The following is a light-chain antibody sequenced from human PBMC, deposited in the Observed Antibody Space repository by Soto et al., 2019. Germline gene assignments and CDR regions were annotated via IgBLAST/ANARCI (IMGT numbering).Light chain of an antibody. CDR2: DAS. CDR1: QSISSW. CDR3: QQYNSYSGWT. J-gene: IGKJ1*01. Sequence: DIQMTQSPSTLSASVGDRVTITCRASQSISSWLAWYQQKPGKAPKLLIYDASSLESGVSSRFSGSGSGTEFTLTISSLQPDDFATYYCQQYNSYSGWTFGQGTKVDIK. V-gene: IGKV1-5*01.